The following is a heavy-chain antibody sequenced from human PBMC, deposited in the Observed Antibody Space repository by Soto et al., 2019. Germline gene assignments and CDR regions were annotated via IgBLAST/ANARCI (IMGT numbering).Heavy chain of an antibody. V-gene: IGHV3-21*01. CDR3: ARMDSYGFYGMDV. CDR2: ISSSSSYI. J-gene: IGHJ6*02. CDR1: GFTFSSYS. D-gene: IGHD5-18*01. Sequence: GGSLRLSCAASGFTFSSYSMNWVRQAPGKELEWVSSISSSSSYIYYADSVKGRFTIPRDNAKNSLYLQMNSLRAEDTAVYYCARMDSYGFYGMDVWGQGTTVTVSS.